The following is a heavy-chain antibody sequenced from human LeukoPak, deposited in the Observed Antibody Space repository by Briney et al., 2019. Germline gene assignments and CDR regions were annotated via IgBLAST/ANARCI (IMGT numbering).Heavy chain of an antibody. CDR3: ASPRCSSVGRQEGYFDY. V-gene: IGHV3-30-3*01. Sequence: GGSLRLSCAASGFTFSSYAMHWVRQAPGKGLEWVAVISYDGSNKYYADSVKGRFTISRDNSNNTLYLQMNSLRAEDTAVYYCASPRCSSVGRQEGYFDYWGQGTLVTVSS. CDR2: ISYDGSNK. CDR1: GFTFSSYA. D-gene: IGHD6-19*01. J-gene: IGHJ4*02.